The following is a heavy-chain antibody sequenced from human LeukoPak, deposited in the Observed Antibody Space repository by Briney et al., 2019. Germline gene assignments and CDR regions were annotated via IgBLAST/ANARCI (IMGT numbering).Heavy chain of an antibody. J-gene: IGHJ4*02. Sequence: GGSPRLSCAASGFTISSYWMSWVRQAPGKGLEWVANIKQDGSEKYYVDSVKGRFTISRDNAKNSLYLQMNRLRAEDTAVYYCARSYYAKEGVDYWGQGTLVTVSS. CDR3: ARSYYAKEGVDY. CDR2: IKQDGSEK. V-gene: IGHV3-7*01. D-gene: IGHD3-3*01. CDR1: GFTISSYW.